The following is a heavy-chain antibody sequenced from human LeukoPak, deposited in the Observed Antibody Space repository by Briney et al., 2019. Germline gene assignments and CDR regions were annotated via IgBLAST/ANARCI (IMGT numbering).Heavy chain of an antibody. Sequence: SETLSLICNVSGGSMSDYYWRWIRQHPGRGLEWIGYSGNTNYNYPLKSRVVMSVDTFKNQFYLKLLPVITAATAVYYCARVGIDYSSNVIKYYFDDWGQGTLVTVSS. CDR1: GGSMSDYY. D-gene: IGHD4-11*01. J-gene: IGHJ4*02. CDR3: ARVGIDYSSNVIKYYFDD. V-gene: IGHV4-59*01. CDR2: YSGNT.